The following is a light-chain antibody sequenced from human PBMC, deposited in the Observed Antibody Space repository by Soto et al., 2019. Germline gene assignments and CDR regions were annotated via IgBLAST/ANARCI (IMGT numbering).Light chain of an antibody. V-gene: IGKV3-11*01. Sequence: EIVLTQSPATLSLSPGERATLSCRASQSVRIFLAWYQRKPGQAPRLLIYDASNRTTGITDRFSGSGSGTDFTLTISSLEPEDFAVYYCQQRGNWPLYTFGQGTKVEMK. CDR3: QQRGNWPLYT. J-gene: IGKJ2*01. CDR2: DAS. CDR1: QSVRIF.